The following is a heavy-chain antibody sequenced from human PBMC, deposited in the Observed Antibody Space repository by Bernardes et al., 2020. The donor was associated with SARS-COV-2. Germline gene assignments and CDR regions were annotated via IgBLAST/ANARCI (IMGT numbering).Heavy chain of an antibody. CDR2: IYPGDSHI. D-gene: IGHD3-22*01. CDR1: GYTFTTYW. J-gene: IGHJ5*02. Sequence: GESLQISCQASGYTFTTYWIGWVRQMPGKGLEWMGIIYPGDSHIRYNPSFEGQITISADKSTSTASLQWRSLKASDTAVYYCARHAQYYYDSSGLSEFNNWFDPWGQGTLVTVSS. CDR3: ARHAQYYYDSSGLSEFNNWFDP. V-gene: IGHV5-51*01.